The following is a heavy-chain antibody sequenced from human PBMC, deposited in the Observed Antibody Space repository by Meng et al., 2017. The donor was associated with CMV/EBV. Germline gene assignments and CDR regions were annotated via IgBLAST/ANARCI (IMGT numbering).Heavy chain of an antibody. CDR2: IKQDGSEK. CDR3: ARICVTGSSCYHFDY. CDR1: GFTFINDW. D-gene: IGHD2-15*01. J-gene: IGHJ4*02. Sequence: GGSLRLSCAASGFTFINDWMSWVRQAPGKGLEWVANIKQDGSEKHYVDSVKGRFTISRDNAKNSVFLQMNSLRVEDTAVYYCARICVTGSSCYHFDYWGQGTLVTVSS. V-gene: IGHV3-7*01.